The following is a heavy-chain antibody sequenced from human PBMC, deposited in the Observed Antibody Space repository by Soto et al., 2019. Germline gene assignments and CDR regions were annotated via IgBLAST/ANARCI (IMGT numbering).Heavy chain of an antibody. CDR2: ISYDGSNK. V-gene: IGHV3-30*18. CDR1: GFTFSSNG. CDR3: AKEAMVRGVIYYYGMDV. Sequence: GGSLRLSCAASGFTFSSNGMHWVRQAPGKGLEWVAVISYDGSNKYYADSVKGRFTISRDNSKNTLYLQMNSLRAEDTAVYYCAKEAMVRGVIYYYGMDVWGQGTTVTVSS. D-gene: IGHD3-10*01. J-gene: IGHJ6*02.